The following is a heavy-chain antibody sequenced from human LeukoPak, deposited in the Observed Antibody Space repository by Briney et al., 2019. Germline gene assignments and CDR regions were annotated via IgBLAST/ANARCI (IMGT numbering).Heavy chain of an antibody. V-gene: IGHV3-53*01. CDR2: IYSGGST. J-gene: IGHJ4*02. D-gene: IGHD4/OR15-4a*01. Sequence: GGSLRLSCAASGLTVSSNSMSWVRQAPGKGLEWVSFIYSGGSTYYADSVKGRFTISRDNSKNTLYLQMNSLRADDTAVYYCARRAGAYSHPHDYWGQGTLVTVSS. CDR1: GLTVSSNS. CDR3: ARRAGAYSHPHDY.